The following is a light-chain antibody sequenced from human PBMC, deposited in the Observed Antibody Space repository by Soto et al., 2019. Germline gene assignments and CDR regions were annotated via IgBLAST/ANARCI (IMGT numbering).Light chain of an antibody. V-gene: IGLV1-40*01. J-gene: IGLJ2*01. CDR1: SSNIGAGYN. CDR2: GNS. CDR3: QSYDSSLSGVV. Sequence: QSVLTQPPSVSGAPGQRVTISCTGSSSNIGAGYNVHWYQQLPGTAPKLLIYGNSNRPSGVPDRFSGSKSRTSASLAISGLHAEDEADYYCQSYDSSLSGVVFGGATKLTVL.